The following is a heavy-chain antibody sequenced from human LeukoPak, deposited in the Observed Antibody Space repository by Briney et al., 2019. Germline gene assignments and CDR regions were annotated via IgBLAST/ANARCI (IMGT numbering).Heavy chain of an antibody. J-gene: IGHJ4*02. CDR3: ARVNGLPYYFDY. CDR2: INHSGST. V-gene: IGHV4-34*01. Sequence: SETLSLTCAVYGGSFSDYYWSWIRQPPGKGLEWIGEINHSGSTNYNPSLKSRVTISVDTSKNQFSLKLSSVTAADTAVYYCARVNGLPYYFDYWGQGTLVTVSS. CDR1: GGSFSDYY. D-gene: IGHD3-16*01.